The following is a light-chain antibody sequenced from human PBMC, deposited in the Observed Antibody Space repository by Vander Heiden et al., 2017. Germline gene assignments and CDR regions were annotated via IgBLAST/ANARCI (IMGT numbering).Light chain of an antibody. Sequence: SYVLTQPPSVSVDPGQTARIPCGGNNIGSKSVHWYQQKPGQAPVLVVYEDSDRPSGIPERFSGSNSGNTATLTISRVEAGDEADYYCQVWDSRSDHVVFGGGTKLTVL. CDR1: NIGSKS. CDR2: EDS. J-gene: IGLJ2*01. CDR3: QVWDSRSDHVV. V-gene: IGLV3-21*02.